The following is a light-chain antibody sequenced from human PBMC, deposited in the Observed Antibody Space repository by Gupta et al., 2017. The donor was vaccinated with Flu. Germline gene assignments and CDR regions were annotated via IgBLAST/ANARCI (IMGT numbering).Light chain of an antibody. V-gene: IGKV4-1*01. Sequence: DIVMTQSPDSLAVSLGERATINCKSSQSVLSTSNNKNYLAWYQQKPGQPPKLLIYWASTRESGVPDRFSGSGSGTDFTLTISSLQAEDVAVYYCQQYYITPRTFGQGTKVEIK. J-gene: IGKJ1*01. CDR1: QSVLSTSNNKNY. CDR2: WAS. CDR3: QQYYITPRT.